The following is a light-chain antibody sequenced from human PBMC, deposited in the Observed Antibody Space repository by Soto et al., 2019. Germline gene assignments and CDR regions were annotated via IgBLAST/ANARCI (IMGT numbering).Light chain of an antibody. Sequence: EIVLTQSPGTLSVSPGERVTLSCRASQSVGSSYLAWYQQRPGQAPRLLIFGASYRATGIPDRFSGSGSGTYFTLTFSRLVLEDFAVYYCQQYSSTPPEFTFGSGTKVDSK. J-gene: IGKJ3*01. CDR2: GAS. CDR3: QQYSSTPPEFT. CDR1: QSVGSSY. V-gene: IGKV3-20*01.